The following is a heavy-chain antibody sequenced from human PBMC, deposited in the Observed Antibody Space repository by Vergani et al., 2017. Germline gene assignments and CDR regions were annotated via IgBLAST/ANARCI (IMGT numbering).Heavy chain of an antibody. CDR1: GGAFSSGGQS. D-gene: IGHD2-21*02. J-gene: IGHJ3*01. V-gene: IGHV4-61*02. CDR3: ARDGGDYDKDALDL. CDR2: IYRSGTT. Sequence: QVQLQESGPGLVKPSQTLSLTCTVSGGAFSSGGQSWTWVRQPANQGLEWIGRIYRSGTTNYNPSLRSRVTMSVDTSKKQFSLELTSVTAADTAVYYCARDGGDYDKDALDLWGLGTMVTV.